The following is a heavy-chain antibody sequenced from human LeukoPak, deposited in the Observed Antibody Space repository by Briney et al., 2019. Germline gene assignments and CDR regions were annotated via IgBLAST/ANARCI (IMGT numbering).Heavy chain of an antibody. V-gene: IGHV4-39*01. Sequence: SETLSLTCTVSGGSISSSSYYWGWIRQPPGKGLEWIGSFYYGGSTYYNPSLKSRVNISVDTSRTQFSLKLSSMTAADTAVYYCASRNKIPPAFNYYDSWGQGTMVTVSS. J-gene: IGHJ4*02. CDR3: ASRNKIPPAFNYYDS. CDR2: FYYGGST. CDR1: GGSISSSSYY. D-gene: IGHD2-2*02.